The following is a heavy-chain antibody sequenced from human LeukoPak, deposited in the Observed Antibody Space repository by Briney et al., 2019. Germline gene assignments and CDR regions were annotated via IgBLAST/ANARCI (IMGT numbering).Heavy chain of an antibody. J-gene: IGHJ4*02. V-gene: IGHV3-48*01. Sequence: GGSLRLSCAASGFTFSHYSMNWVRQAPGKGLEWIPYIGISSGNTKYADSVKGRFTISGDKAKNSVYLQMNSLGVEDTAVYYCARDTKYAFDNWGQGTLVTVSS. CDR3: ARDTKYAFDN. CDR2: IGISSGNT. D-gene: IGHD2-2*01. CDR1: GFTFSHYS.